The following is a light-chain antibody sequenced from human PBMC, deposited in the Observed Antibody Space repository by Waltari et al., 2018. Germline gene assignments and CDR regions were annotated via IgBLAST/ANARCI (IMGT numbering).Light chain of an antibody. V-gene: IGKV1-33*01. J-gene: IGKJ4*01. Sequence: DIQMTQSPSSLSASLGDRVTITCQASQDIRKNLNWFQQKPGKAPQVLIFDAPNSQAPVPTRFSGSGSGTDFALTISSLQPEDVGTYYCQQYASLPLTFGGGTRVEI. CDR3: QQYASLPLT. CDR1: QDIRKN. CDR2: DAP.